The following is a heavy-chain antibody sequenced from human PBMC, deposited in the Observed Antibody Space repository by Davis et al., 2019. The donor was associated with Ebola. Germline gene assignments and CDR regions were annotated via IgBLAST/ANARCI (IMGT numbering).Heavy chain of an antibody. V-gene: IGHV1-8*01. D-gene: IGHD2-2*01. CDR1: GYTFTSYD. Sequence: ASVKVSCKASGYTFTSYDINWVRQATGQGLEWMGWMNPNSGNTGYAQKFQGRVTITADKSTSTAYMELSSLRSEDTAVYYCARGVVPAAMWYYYGMDVWGQGTTVTVSS. J-gene: IGHJ6*02. CDR3: ARGVVPAAMWYYYGMDV. CDR2: MNPNSGNT.